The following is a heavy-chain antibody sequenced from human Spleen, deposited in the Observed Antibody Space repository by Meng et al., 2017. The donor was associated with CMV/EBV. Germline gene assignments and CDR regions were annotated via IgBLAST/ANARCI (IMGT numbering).Heavy chain of an antibody. D-gene: IGHD1-7*01. CDR1: GGSFSGYY. Sequence: SETLSLTCAVYGGSFSGYYWSWIRQPPGKGLEWIGEINHSGSTNYNPSLKSRVTISLDTSKNQFSLKLNSVTAADTAVYFCARETIGTGTSAGSWGQGTLVTVSS. CDR3: ARETIGTGTSAGS. CDR2: INHSGST. V-gene: IGHV4-34*01. J-gene: IGHJ5*02.